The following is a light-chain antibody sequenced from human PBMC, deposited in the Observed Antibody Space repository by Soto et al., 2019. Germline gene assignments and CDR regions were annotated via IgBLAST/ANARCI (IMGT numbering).Light chain of an antibody. CDR1: QDISTH. J-gene: IGKJ3*01. V-gene: IGKV1-27*01. CDR3: QKYNNVPFA. Sequence: DIQMTQSPSSLSASVGDRVTITCRASQDISTHLAWYQQRPGKVPRLLIFGASTLQSGVPSRFIGSGSGTDFTLSISRLQPEDVATYYCQKYNNVPFAFGPGTTVDLK. CDR2: GAS.